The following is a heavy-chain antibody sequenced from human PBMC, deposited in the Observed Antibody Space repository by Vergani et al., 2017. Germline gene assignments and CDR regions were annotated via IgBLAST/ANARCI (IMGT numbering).Heavy chain of an antibody. Sequence: EVQLVESGGGLVKPGGSLRLSCAASGFTFSSYEMNWVRQAPGKGLEWVSYISSSGSTIYYADSVKGRFTISRDNAKNSLYLQMNSLRAEDTAVYYCARDRHYYDSSGYFSRWFDPWGQGTLVTVSS. CDR3: ARDRHYYDSSGYFSRWFDP. D-gene: IGHD3-22*01. CDR2: ISSSGSTI. J-gene: IGHJ5*02. CDR1: GFTFSSYE. V-gene: IGHV3-48*03.